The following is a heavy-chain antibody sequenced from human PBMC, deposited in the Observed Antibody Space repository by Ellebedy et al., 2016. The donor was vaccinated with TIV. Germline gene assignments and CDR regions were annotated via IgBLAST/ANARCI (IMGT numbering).Heavy chain of an antibody. CDR2: ISYDGSNK. J-gene: IGHJ4*02. D-gene: IGHD3-22*01. CDR3: ARGGQVLGYSPSLDY. V-gene: IGHV3-30*01. Sequence: PGGSLRLSCAASGFTFSSYAMHWVRQAPGKGLEWVAVISYDGSNKYYADSVKGRFTISRDNSKNTLYLQMNSLRAEDTAVYYCARGGQVLGYSPSLDYWGQGTLVTVSS. CDR1: GFTFSSYA.